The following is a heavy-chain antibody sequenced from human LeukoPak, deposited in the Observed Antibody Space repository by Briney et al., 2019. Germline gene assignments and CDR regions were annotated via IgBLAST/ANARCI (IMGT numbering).Heavy chain of an antibody. V-gene: IGHV1-18*01. D-gene: IGHD5-18*01. CDR3: ARDAADTVRGGDY. CDR2: ISAHNGNT. Sequence: ASVKVSCKASGYTFMSYGISWVRQAPEQGLEWMGWISAHNGNTNYAQKLQGRVTMTTDTSTSTAYMELRGLRSDDTAVYYCARDAADTVRGGDYWGQGTLVTVSS. CDR1: GYTFMSYG. J-gene: IGHJ4*02.